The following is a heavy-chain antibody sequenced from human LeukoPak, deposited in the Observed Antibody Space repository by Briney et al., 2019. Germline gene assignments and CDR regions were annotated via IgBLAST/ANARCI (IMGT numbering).Heavy chain of an antibody. Sequence: GWSLRLSCVASGFTFSNYWMLWVRQAPGKGLMWVSLISTDGKSTRYAESVKGRFTISRDNAKNALYLQMDILRVEDTALYFCVRDYQFIQEVWGQGTTVTVSS. CDR2: ISTDGKST. D-gene: IGHD2-2*01. J-gene: IGHJ6*02. CDR1: GFTFSNYW. CDR3: VRDYQFIQEV. V-gene: IGHV3-74*01.